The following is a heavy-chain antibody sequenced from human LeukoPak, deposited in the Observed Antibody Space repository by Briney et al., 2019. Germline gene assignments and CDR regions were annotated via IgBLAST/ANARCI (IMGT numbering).Heavy chain of an antibody. J-gene: IGHJ4*02. CDR2: INSGSNSI. V-gene: IGHV3-48*04. CDR3: ARVEDYDILTGFDY. D-gene: IGHD3-9*01. CDR1: IFSFSSYS. Sequence: PVGSLRLSCAASIFSFSSYSMNWVRQAPGKGREWVSYINSGSNSIHYADSVKGRFTISRDNAKNSLYLQMNSLRAEDTAVYYCARVEDYDILTGFDYWGQGTLVTVSS.